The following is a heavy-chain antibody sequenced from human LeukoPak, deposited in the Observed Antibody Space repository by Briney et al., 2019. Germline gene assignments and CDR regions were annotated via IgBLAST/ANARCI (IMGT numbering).Heavy chain of an antibody. Sequence: GGSLRLSCAASEFTFSSYWMSWVRQAPGKGLEWVANINQDGSEKYYVDSVKGRFTISRDNAKNSLYLQMNSLRAEDTAVYYCARAWVTMVRGPMDVWGKGTTVTVSS. J-gene: IGHJ6*04. CDR3: ARAWVTMVRGPMDV. D-gene: IGHD3-10*01. CDR2: INQDGSEK. V-gene: IGHV3-7*01. CDR1: EFTFSSYW.